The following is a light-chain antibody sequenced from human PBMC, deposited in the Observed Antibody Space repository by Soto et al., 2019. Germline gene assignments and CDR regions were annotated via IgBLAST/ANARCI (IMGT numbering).Light chain of an antibody. CDR1: QSVTSSY. CDR2: GAS. CDR3: QQYGASPQT. J-gene: IGKJ5*01. V-gene: IGKV3-20*01. Sequence: EIVLTQSPGTLSLSPGERVTLSCRASQSVTSSYLAWDQQRPGQAPRLLIYGASSRAAGIPDRFSGSGSGTDFTLTISRLEREDFAVYYCQQYGASPQTFGQGTRLEIK.